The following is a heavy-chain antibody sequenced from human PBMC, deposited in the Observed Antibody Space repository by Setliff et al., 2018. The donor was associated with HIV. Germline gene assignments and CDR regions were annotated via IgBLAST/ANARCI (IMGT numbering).Heavy chain of an antibody. Sequence: GGSLRLSCAASGFTFSSYAMHWVRQAPGKGLEWVAVISYDGSNKYYADSVKGRFTISRDNSKNTLYLQMNSLRAEDTAVYYCAREELVGGLDYWGQGTLVTVSS. CDR2: ISYDGSNK. D-gene: IGHD6-13*01. CDR1: GFTFSSYA. J-gene: IGHJ4*02. V-gene: IGHV3-30*04. CDR3: AREELVGGLDY.